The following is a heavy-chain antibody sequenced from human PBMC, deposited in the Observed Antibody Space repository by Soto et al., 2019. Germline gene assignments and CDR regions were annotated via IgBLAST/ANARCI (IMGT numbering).Heavy chain of an antibody. CDR1: GFTVSSNY. CDR2: IYSGGST. CDR3: AIDFYDSSGYYYSSDY. J-gene: IGHJ4*02. Sequence: GGSLRLSCAASGFTVSSNYMSWVRQAPGKGLEWVSVIYSGGSTYYADSVKGRFTISRDNSKNTLYLQMNSLRAEDTAVYYCAIDFYDSSGYYYSSDYWGQGTLVTVAS. D-gene: IGHD3-22*01. V-gene: IGHV3-53*01.